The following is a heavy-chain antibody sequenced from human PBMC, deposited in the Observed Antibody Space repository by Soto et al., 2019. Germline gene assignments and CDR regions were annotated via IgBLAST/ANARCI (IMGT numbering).Heavy chain of an antibody. D-gene: IGHD3-16*01. V-gene: IGHV3-30-3*01. Sequence: QVQLVESGGGVVQPGRSLRLSCAASGFTFSSYAMHWVRRAPGKGLEWMAVMSYDGSNKYYADSVKGRFTISRDNSKNTRYPQMNSRRPEDTALYCCARDGGAYWGQGTLVIFSS. J-gene: IGHJ4*02. CDR1: GFTFSSYA. CDR2: MSYDGSNK. CDR3: ARDGGAY.